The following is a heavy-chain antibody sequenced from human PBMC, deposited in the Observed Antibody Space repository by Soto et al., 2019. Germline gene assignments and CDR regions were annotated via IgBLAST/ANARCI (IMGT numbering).Heavy chain of an antibody. V-gene: IGHV1-69*02. CDR1: GGTFSSYT. J-gene: IGHJ3*02. D-gene: IGHD3-3*01. CDR3: ARGPARTEILEWLLLRGAFDI. CDR2: IIPILGIA. Sequence: QVPLVQSGAEVKKPGSSVKVSCKASGGTFSSYTISWVRQAPGQGLEWMGRIIPILGIANYAQKFQGRVTITADKSTSTAYMELSSLRSEDTAVYYCARGPARTEILEWLLLRGAFDIWGQGTMVTVSS.